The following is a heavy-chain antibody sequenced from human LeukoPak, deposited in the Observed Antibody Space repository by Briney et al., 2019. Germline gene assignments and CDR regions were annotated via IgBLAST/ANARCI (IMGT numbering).Heavy chain of an antibody. D-gene: IGHD3-3*01. Sequence: GGSRRLSCAASGFTFSSYAMSWVRQAPGKGLEWVSAISGSDGSTYYADSVKGRFTISGDNSKNTLYLQMNSLRAEVTAVYYCARKEWSYDAFDIWGQGTMVTVSS. V-gene: IGHV3-23*01. CDR3: ARKEWSYDAFDI. J-gene: IGHJ3*02. CDR2: ISGSDGST. CDR1: GFTFSSYA.